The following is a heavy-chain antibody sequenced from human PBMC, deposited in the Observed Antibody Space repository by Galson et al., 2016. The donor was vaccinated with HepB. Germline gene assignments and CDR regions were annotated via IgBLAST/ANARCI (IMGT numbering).Heavy chain of an antibody. CDR3: VKGPGDGPSPPFET. J-gene: IGHJ5*02. D-gene: IGHD7-27*01. CDR2: ISGSGVHA. CDR1: GFTFQNYA. V-gene: IGHV3-23*01. Sequence: ASGFTFQNYAMNWIRQAPGKGLEWVSAISGSGVHAYYADSVKDRFTISRDNSKNTTSLQMRSLRADDTALYYCVKGPGDGPSPPFETWGQGTLVTVSS.